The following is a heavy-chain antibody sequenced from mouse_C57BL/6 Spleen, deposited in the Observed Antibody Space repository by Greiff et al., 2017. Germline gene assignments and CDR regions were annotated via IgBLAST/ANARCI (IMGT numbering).Heavy chain of an antibody. V-gene: IGHV5-17*01. CDR2: ISSGSSTI. CDR3: ARPLSILVRRWDRAMDY. J-gene: IGHJ4*01. D-gene: IGHD2-14*01. Sequence: EVMLVESGGGLVKPGGSLKLSCAASGFTFSDYGMHWVRQAPEKGLEWVAYISSGSSTIYYADTVKGRFTISRDNAKNTLFLQMTSLMSEDTAMYYCARPLSILVRRWDRAMDYWGQGTSVTVSS. CDR1: GFTFSDYG.